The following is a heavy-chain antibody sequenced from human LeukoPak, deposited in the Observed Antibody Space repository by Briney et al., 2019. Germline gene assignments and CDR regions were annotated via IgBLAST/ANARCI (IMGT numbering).Heavy chain of an antibody. J-gene: IGHJ4*02. CDR1: GFTFSSYA. D-gene: IGHD5-12*01. CDR2: ISYDGSNK. Sequence: GGSLRLSCAASGFTFSSYAMHWVRQAPGKGLEWVAVISYDGSNKYYADSVKGRFTISRDNSKNTLYLQMNSLGAEDTAVYYCAKVAREWLRLYYFDYWGQGTLVTVSS. CDR3: AKVAREWLRLYYFDY. V-gene: IGHV3-30-3*01.